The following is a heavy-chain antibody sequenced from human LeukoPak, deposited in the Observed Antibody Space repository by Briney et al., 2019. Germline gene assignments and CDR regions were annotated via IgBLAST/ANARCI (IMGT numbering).Heavy chain of an antibody. Sequence: GGSLRLSCAASGFTFSSYGMHWVRQAPGKGLEWVAVISYDGSNKYYADSVKGRFTISRDNSKNTLYLQMNSLRAEDTAVYYCAREDDYRSVGIFDYWGQGTLVTVSS. CDR1: GFTFSSYG. CDR3: AREDDYRSVGIFDY. CDR2: ISYDGSNK. V-gene: IGHV3-30*03. D-gene: IGHD4-11*01. J-gene: IGHJ4*02.